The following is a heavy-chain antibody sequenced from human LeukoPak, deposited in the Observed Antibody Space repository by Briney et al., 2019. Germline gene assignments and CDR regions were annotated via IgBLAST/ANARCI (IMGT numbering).Heavy chain of an antibody. CDR2: IYYSGST. CDR3: ASYSGSYSRTRAFDY. V-gene: IGHV4-59*01. J-gene: IGHJ4*02. Sequence: PSETLSLTCTVSGGSISRYYWRWIRQPPGKGLEWIGYIYYSGSTNYNHSLKSRVTISVDTSKNQFSLKLSSVTAADTAVYYCASYSGSYSRTRAFDYWGQGTLVTVSS. CDR1: GGSISRYY. D-gene: IGHD1-26*01.